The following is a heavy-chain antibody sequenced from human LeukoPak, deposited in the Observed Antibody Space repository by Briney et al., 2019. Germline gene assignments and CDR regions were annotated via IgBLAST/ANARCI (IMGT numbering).Heavy chain of an antibody. V-gene: IGHV3-11*01. J-gene: IGHJ4*02. CDR2: ISSSGSTI. D-gene: IGHD5-24*01. Sequence: PGGSLRLSCAASGFTFSDHYMSWIRQAPGKGLEWVSYISSSGSTIYYADSVKGRFTISRDNAKNSLYLQMNSLRAEDTAVYYCAREATIFSIGRFDYWGQGTLVTVSS. CDR1: GFTFSDHY. CDR3: AREATIFSIGRFDY.